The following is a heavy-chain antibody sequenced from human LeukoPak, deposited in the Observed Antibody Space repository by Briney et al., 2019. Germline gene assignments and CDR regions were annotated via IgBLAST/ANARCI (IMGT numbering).Heavy chain of an antibody. Sequence: GGSLRLSCVASGFTFGTHAMSWVRQAPGKGLEWVSGISGSGGSTYYADSVKGRFTISRDNSKNTLYLQMNSLRAEDTAVYYCAKGFPSTYGMDVWGQGTTVTVS. D-gene: IGHD3-10*01. J-gene: IGHJ6*02. V-gene: IGHV3-23*01. CDR3: AKGFPSTYGMDV. CDR2: ISGSGGST. CDR1: GFTFGTHA.